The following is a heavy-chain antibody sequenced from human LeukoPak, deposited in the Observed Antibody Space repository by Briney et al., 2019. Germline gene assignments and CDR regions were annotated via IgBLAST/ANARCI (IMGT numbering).Heavy chain of an antibody. CDR2: INAGNGNT. J-gene: IGHJ4*02. Sequence: GASVKVSCKASGYTFTSYAMHWVRQAPGQRLEWMGWINAGNGNTKYSQKFQGRVTITRDTSASTAYMELSSLRSEDTAVYYCARTEGGTGTPTTPFDYWGQGTLVTVSS. CDR1: GYTFTSYA. V-gene: IGHV1-3*01. CDR3: ARTEGGTGTPTTPFDY. D-gene: IGHD1-1*01.